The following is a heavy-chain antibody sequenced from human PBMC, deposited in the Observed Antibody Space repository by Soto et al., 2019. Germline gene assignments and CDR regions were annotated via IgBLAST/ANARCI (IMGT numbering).Heavy chain of an antibody. CDR1: GFTFSDYG. CDR2: IWYDGRNE. V-gene: IGHV3-33*01. D-gene: IGHD3-3*01. CDR3: ARDLVGLWGGNYWVPPDH. Sequence: GGSLRLSCVASGFTFSDYGMHWVRQAPGKGLEWVAVIWYDGRNEKYADSVKGRFTISRDNAKNTLYLQMNSLRAEDTAVYYCARDLVGLWGGNYWVPPDHWGQGTLVTVSS. J-gene: IGHJ5*02.